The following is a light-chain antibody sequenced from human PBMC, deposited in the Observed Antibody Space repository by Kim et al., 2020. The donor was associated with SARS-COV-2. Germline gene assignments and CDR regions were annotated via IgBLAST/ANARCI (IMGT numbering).Light chain of an antibody. V-gene: IGLV7-46*01. CDR3: LLSYTGARV. J-gene: IGLJ3*02. CDR1: TGAVASGHY. Sequence: QAVVTQEPSLTVSPGGTVTLTCGSSTGAVASGHYPFWFQQKPGQAPRTLIYDTSNKHSWTPARFSGSLLGGKAALTLSGAQPEDEADYYCLLSYTGARVFGAGTQLTVL. CDR2: DTS.